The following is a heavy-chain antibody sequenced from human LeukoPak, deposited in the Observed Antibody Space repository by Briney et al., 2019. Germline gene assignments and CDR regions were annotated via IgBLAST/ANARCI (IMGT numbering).Heavy chain of an antibody. CDR3: ARGFRYYYGSGSYYNDNWFDP. CDR1: GGTFSSYA. CDR2: IIPIFGTA. V-gene: IGHV1-69*13. J-gene: IGHJ5*02. Sequence: EASVKVSCKASGGTFSSYAISWVRQAPGQGLEWMGGIIPIFGTANYAQKFQGRVTITADESTSTAYMELSSLRSEDPAVYYCARGFRYYYGSGSYYNDNWFDPWGQGTLVTVSS. D-gene: IGHD3-10*01.